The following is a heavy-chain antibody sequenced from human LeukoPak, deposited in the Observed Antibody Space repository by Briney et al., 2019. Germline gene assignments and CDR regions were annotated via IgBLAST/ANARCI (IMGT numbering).Heavy chain of an antibody. CDR2: VYYSGST. Sequence: PSETLSLTCTVSGVSISSYYWSWSRQPPGKRLEWIGDVYYSGSTTYNSSLKSRVTITVDTSKNHFSLKMSSVTAADTAVYYCARHPFNSGHDLWYFDLWGRGTLVTVSS. CDR1: GVSISSYY. CDR3: ARHPFNSGHDLWYFDL. J-gene: IGHJ2*01. D-gene: IGHD5-12*01. V-gene: IGHV4-59*08.